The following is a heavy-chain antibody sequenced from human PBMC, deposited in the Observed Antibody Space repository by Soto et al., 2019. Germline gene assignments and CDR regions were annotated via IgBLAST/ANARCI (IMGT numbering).Heavy chain of an antibody. CDR1: VITFVDFP. CDR2: TSHDGSER. V-gene: IGHV3-30*03. J-gene: IGHJ4*02. CDR3: ALGYCIVGHWCHLDY. Sequence: QVQLVESGGGVVQPGRSLRLSCEGSVITFVDFPVHWVRHAPGKGLEWVAATSHDGSERYYADSVKGRFTISRDNSKNTLYLQMNSLRPEDTAVFYCALGYCIVGHWCHLDYWGQGTLVTVSP. D-gene: IGHD2-15*01.